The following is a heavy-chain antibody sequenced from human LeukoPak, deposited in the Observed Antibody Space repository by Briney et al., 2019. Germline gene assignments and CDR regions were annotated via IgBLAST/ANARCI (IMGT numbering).Heavy chain of an antibody. D-gene: IGHD2-2*01. CDR3: AKDFLDIVVVPAAPESYYYYYMDV. Sequence: GGSLRLSCAASGFTFSSYGMHWVRQAPGKGLEWVAFIRYDGSNKYYADSVKGRFTISRDNSKNTLYLQMNSLRAEDTAVYYCAKDFLDIVVVPAAPESYYYYYMDVWGKGTTVTISS. J-gene: IGHJ6*03. V-gene: IGHV3-30*02. CDR2: IRYDGSNK. CDR1: GFTFSSYG.